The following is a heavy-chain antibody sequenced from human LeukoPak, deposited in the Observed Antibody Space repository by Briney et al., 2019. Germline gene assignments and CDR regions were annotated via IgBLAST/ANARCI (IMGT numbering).Heavy chain of an antibody. V-gene: IGHV4-34*01. J-gene: IGHJ6*02. CDR1: GGSFSGYY. D-gene: IGHD6-13*01. CDR2: INHSGST. Sequence: ASETLSLTCAVYGGSFSGYYWSWIRQPPGKGLEWIGEINHSGSTNYNPSLKSRVTISVDTSKNQFSLKLSSVTAADTAVYYCARDTVGSSWYYYYYGMDVWGQGTTVTVSS. CDR3: ARDTVGSSWYYYYYGMDV.